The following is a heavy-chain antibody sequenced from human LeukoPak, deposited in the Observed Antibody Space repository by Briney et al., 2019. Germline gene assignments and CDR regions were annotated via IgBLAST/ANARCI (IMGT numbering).Heavy chain of an antibody. J-gene: IGHJ6*03. CDR1: GYTFLSHG. CDR2: TSANNRNT. V-gene: IGHV1-18*01. CDR3: ARSQAVVSSSLYYYYMDV. D-gene: IGHD2-2*01. Sequence: ASVKVSCKASGYTFLSHGFSWVRQAPGQGLEWMGWTSANNRNTNYAQRLQGRVTMTTDTSTNTAYMELRTLRSDDTAVYYCARSQAVVSSSLYYYYMDVWGKGTTIIVCS.